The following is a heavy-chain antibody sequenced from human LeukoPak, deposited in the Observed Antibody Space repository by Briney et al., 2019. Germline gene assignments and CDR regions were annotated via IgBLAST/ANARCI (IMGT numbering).Heavy chain of an antibody. V-gene: IGHV3-23*01. CDR1: GFTFSTYA. J-gene: IGHJ4*02. CDR3: AKAHIPSRLLRSDFDY. D-gene: IGHD2-21*01. CDR2: ISGSGGST. Sequence: GGSLRLSCAASGFTFSTYAMSWVRQAPGKGLEWVSAISGSGGSTYYADSVKGRFTISRDNSKNTLYLQMNSLRAEDTAVYYCAKAHIPSRLLRSDFDYWGQGTLVTVSS.